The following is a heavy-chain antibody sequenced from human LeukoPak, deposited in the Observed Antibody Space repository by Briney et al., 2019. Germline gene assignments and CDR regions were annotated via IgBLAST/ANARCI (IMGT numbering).Heavy chain of an antibody. Sequence: SETLSLTCAVYGGSFSAYYWTWIRQPPGKGLEWIGSMYYSGSTSYNPSLKSRVTISVDTSKNQFSLKLSSVTAADTAVYHCARHRYYYGSGRRWFDPWGQGTLVTVSS. CDR1: GGSFSAYY. V-gene: IGHV4-34*01. D-gene: IGHD3-10*01. CDR3: ARHRYYYGSGRRWFDP. CDR2: MYYSGST. J-gene: IGHJ5*02.